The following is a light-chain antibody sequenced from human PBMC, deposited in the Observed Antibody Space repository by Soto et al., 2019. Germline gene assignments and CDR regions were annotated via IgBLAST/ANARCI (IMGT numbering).Light chain of an antibody. J-gene: IGKJ5*01. V-gene: IGKV1-39*01. CDR3: QQSYSTLIT. CDR1: QSISNW. CDR2: HAS. Sequence: PSTLSASGGDLVNIPCRASQSISNWLAWYQQKPGTAPKVLIYHASNLQSGVPSRFSGSGSGTDVNLTIRSMQPEDVATYYRQQSYSTLITFGQGTRLEIK.